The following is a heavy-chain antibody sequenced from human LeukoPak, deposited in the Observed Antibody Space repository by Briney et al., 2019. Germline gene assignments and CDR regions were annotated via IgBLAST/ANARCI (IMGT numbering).Heavy chain of an antibody. D-gene: IGHD5-12*01. V-gene: IGHV1-2*02. CDR1: GYTFTDYY. J-gene: IGHJ4*02. CDR3: ARSYSGFGYAIHDY. CDR2: INPKSGGT. Sequence: ASVNLSCTASGYTFTDYYMHWVRQAPGQGLEWMGWINPKSGGTNYAQKFQGRVTMTRDTSISTAYMELSSLRSDDTAMYYCARSYSGFGYAIHDYWGQGTLVTVSS.